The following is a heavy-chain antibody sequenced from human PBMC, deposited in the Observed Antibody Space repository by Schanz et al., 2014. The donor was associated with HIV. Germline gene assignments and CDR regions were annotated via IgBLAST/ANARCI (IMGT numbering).Heavy chain of an antibody. J-gene: IGHJ4*02. CDR3: AKPEYDSRGNSQSHFDY. CDR1: GFNFNNYA. D-gene: IGHD3-22*01. CDR2: ISESGGRT. V-gene: IGHV3-23*01. Sequence: EVQLLESGGGLEQPGGSLRLSCAASGFNFNNYAMTWVRQAPGKGLEWVSSISESGGRTYYADSVNGRFTISRDNSKKTLYLQMTTLRIDDTAVYYCAKPEYDSRGNSQSHFDYWGQGTLVTVSS.